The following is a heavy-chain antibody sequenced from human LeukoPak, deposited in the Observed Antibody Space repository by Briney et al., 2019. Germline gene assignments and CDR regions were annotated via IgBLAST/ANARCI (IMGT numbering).Heavy chain of an antibody. D-gene: IGHD1-26*01. CDR1: GFTFSIYW. Sequence: VRSLRLSSAASGFTFSIYWMHWVRQAPGKGLVWVSRIDTDGSSIRYADSVKGRFTISRDNAKKMLYLQMNSLRAEDTAVYYCVRVSGSYGSDYWGQGTLVTVSS. J-gene: IGHJ4*02. CDR3: VRVSGSYGSDY. V-gene: IGHV3-74*01. CDR2: IDTDGSSI.